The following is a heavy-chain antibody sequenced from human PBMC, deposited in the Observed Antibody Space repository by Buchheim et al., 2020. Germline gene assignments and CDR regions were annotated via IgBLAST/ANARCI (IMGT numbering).Heavy chain of an antibody. CDR2: MNPNSGNT. D-gene: IGHD2-2*01. J-gene: IGHJ6*02. V-gene: IGHV1-8*01. Sequence: QVQLVQSGAEVKKPGASVKVSCKASGYTFTSYDINWVRQATGQGLEWMGWMNPNSGNTGYAQKFQGRVTMTRNTSISTAYMELRSLRSEDTAVYYCATGYCSSTSCYEGGSYYYYGMDVWGQGTT. CDR1: GYTFTSYD. CDR3: ATGYCSSTSCYEGGSYYYYGMDV.